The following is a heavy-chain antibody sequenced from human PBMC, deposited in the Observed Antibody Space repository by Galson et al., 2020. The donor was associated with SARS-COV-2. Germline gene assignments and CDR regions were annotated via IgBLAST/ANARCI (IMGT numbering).Heavy chain of an antibody. Sequence: SVKVSCKASGGTFSSYAISWVRQAPGQGLEWMGGIIPIFGTANYAQKFQGRVTITADESTSTAYMELSSLRSEDTAVYYCASNPRYSLDWFDPWGQGTLVTVSS. J-gene: IGHJ5*02. D-gene: IGHD2-21*01. CDR3: ASNPRYSLDWFDP. CDR1: GGTFSSYA. V-gene: IGHV1-69*13. CDR2: IIPIFGTA.